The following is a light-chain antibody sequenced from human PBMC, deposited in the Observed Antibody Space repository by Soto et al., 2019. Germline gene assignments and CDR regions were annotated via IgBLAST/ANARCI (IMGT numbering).Light chain of an antibody. CDR3: QQYNSYSWT. CDR2: DAS. CDR1: QSIRRY. J-gene: IGKJ1*01. Sequence: IQISQSPSSLSASVVDRVTISCRASQSIRRYLNWYQQKKGKAPKLLIYDASSLESGVPSRFRGSGSWTEFTLTLSRLQPDDVSTYYCQQYNSYSWTFGQGTKVDIK. V-gene: IGKV1-5*01.